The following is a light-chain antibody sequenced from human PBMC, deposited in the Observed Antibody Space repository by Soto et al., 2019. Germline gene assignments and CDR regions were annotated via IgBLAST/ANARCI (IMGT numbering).Light chain of an antibody. V-gene: IGKV3-20*01. CDR3: QQYGGSPLVT. Sequence: ETVLTQSPGTLSLSPGERATLSCRASQSISSGYLAWYQQRPGQAPRLLISGASNRATGIPDRFSGSGSETDFSLTISRLEPEDLAVYYCQQYGGSPLVTFGGGTKVEIK. J-gene: IGKJ4*01. CDR1: QSISSGY. CDR2: GAS.